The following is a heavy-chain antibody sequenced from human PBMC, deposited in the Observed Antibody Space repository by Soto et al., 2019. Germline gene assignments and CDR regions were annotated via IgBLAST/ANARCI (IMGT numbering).Heavy chain of an antibody. V-gene: IGHV4-31*03. Sequence: SETLSLTCTVSGGSISSGGYYWSWIRQHPGKGLEWIGYIYYSGSTNYNPSRKSRVTISVDTSKNQFSLKLSSVTAADTAVYYCARHLWVGSSWYLGAFDRWGQGKMVTVS. CDR3: ARHLWVGSSWYLGAFDR. J-gene: IGHJ3*02. CDR2: IYYSGST. CDR1: GGSISSGGYY. D-gene: IGHD6-13*01.